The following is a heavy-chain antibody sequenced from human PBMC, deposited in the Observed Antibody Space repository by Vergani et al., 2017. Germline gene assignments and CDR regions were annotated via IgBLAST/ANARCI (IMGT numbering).Heavy chain of an antibody. V-gene: IGHV4-31*03. Sequence: QVQLQGSGPGLVKPSQTLSLTCTVSGGSISSGGYYWSWIRQHPGKGLEWIGYIYYSGSTYYNPSLKSRVTISVDTSKNQFSLKLCSVTAADTAVYYCASTTLSSYYFDYWGQGTLVTVSS. J-gene: IGHJ4*02. CDR1: GGSISSGGYY. D-gene: IGHD1-26*01. CDR2: IYYSGST. CDR3: ASTTLSSYYFDY.